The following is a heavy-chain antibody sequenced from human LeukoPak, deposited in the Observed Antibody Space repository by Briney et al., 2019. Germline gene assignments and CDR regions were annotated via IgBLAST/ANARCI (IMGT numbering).Heavy chain of an antibody. CDR1: GSTFSSYA. Sequence: GGSLRLSCAASGSTFSSYAMHWVRQAPGKGLEWVAVISYDGSNKYYADSVKGRFTISRDNSKNTLYLQMNSLRAEDTAVYYCAGDSSGYSVYWGQGTLVTVSS. J-gene: IGHJ4*02. CDR2: ISYDGSNK. V-gene: IGHV3-30-3*01. CDR3: AGDSSGYSVY. D-gene: IGHD3-22*01.